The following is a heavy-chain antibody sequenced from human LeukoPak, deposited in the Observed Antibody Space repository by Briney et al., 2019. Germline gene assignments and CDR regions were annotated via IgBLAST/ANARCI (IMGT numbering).Heavy chain of an antibody. CDR3: ARSDVIYDSSGYSNDY. V-gene: IGHV4-31*03. D-gene: IGHD3-22*01. CDR1: GGSISSGGYY. CDR2: IYYSGST. J-gene: IGHJ4*02. Sequence: PSETLSLTCTVSGGSISSGGYYWSWIRQHPGKGLEWIGYIYYSGSTYYNPSLKSRVTISVDTSKNQFSLKLSSVTAADTAVYYCARSDVIYDSSGYSNDYWGQGTLVTVSS.